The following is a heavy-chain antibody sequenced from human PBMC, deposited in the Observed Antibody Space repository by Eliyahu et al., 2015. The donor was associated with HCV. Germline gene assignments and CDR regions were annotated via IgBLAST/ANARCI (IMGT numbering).Heavy chain of an antibody. Sequence: FTISRDNDKNSLYLQMNSLRAEDTAVYYCARDSSSDWDYYAMDVWGQGTSVTVSS. J-gene: IGHJ6*02. D-gene: IGHD6-19*01. V-gene: IGHV3-11*06. CDR3: ARDSSSDWDYYAMDV.